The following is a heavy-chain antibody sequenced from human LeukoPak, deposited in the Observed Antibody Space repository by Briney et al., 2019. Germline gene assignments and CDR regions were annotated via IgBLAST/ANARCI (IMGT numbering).Heavy chain of an antibody. V-gene: IGHV3-30-3*01. Sequence: GRSLRLSCAASGFTFSSYAMHWVRQAPGKGLEWVAVISYDGSNKYYADSVKGRFTISRDNSKNTLYLQMNSLRAEDTAVYYCARGIYGAFDNWGQGTLVTVSS. CDR1: GFTFSSYA. J-gene: IGHJ4*02. CDR3: ARGIYGAFDN. CDR2: ISYDGSNK. D-gene: IGHD4/OR15-4a*01.